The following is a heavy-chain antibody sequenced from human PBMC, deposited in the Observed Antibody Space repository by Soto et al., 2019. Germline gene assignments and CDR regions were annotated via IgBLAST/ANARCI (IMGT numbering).Heavy chain of an antibody. J-gene: IGHJ3*02. CDR1: GYTLTELS. CDR3: ATDACGGSCYSAFDI. CDR2: FDPEDGET. Sequence: ASVKVSCKVSGYTLTELSMNWVRQAPGKGLEWMGGFDPEDGETIYAQKFQGRVTMTEDTSTDTAYMELSSLRSEDTAVYYCATDACGGSCYSAFDIWGQGTMVTVSS. V-gene: IGHV1-24*01. D-gene: IGHD2-15*01.